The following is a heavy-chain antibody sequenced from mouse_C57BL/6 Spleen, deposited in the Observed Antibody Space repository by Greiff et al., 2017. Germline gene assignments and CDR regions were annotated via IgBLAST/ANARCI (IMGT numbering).Heavy chain of an antibody. V-gene: IGHV1-19*01. CDR1: GYTFTDYY. J-gene: IGHJ2*01. CDR3: ARSGLRLPHFAY. D-gene: IGHD3-2*02. Sequence: VHVKQSGPVLVKPGASVKMSCKASGYTFTDYYMNWVKQSHGKSLEWIGVINPYNGGTSYNQKFKGKATLTVDKSSSTAYMELNSLTSEDSAVYYCARSGLRLPHFAYWRQGTTLTGSS. CDR2: INPYNGGT.